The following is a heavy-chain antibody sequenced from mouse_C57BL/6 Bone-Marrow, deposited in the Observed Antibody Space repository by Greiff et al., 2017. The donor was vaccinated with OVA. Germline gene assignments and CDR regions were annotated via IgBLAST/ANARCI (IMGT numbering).Heavy chain of an antibody. CDR2: IDPANGNT. Sequence: VQLKESVAELVRPGASVKLSCTASGFTFKNTYMHWVKQRPEQGLEWIGRIDPANGNTNYAPKFQGKATMTADTSSNTAYLQLSSLTSEDTAIYYCAYDGYSRAMDYWGQGTSVTVSS. CDR3: AYDGYSRAMDY. D-gene: IGHD2-3*01. V-gene: IGHV14-3*01. J-gene: IGHJ4*01. CDR1: GFTFKNTY.